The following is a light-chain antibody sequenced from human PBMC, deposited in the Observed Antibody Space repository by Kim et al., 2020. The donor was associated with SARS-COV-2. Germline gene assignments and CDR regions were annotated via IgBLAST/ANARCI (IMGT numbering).Light chain of an antibody. CDR1: QGISNY. Sequence: ASVGDRATITCRASQGISNYLAWYQQKPGKVPKLLIYAASTLQSGVPSRFSGSGSGTDFTLTISSLQPEDVATYYCQKYNSATFTFGPGNKVDIK. J-gene: IGKJ3*01. CDR3: QKYNSATFT. V-gene: IGKV1-27*01. CDR2: AAS.